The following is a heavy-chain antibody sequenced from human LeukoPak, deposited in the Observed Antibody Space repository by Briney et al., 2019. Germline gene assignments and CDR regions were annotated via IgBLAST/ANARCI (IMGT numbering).Heavy chain of an antibody. J-gene: IGHJ4*02. CDR1: GFTFSSYG. D-gene: IGHD4-17*01. CDR3: ARDSTLYGDYSNYFDY. Sequence: PGRSLRLSCAASGFTFSSYGMHWVRQAPGKGLEWVAVISYDGSNKYYADSVKGRFTISRDNSKNTLYLQMNSLRAEDTAVYYCARDSTLYGDYSNYFDYWGQGTLVTVSS. V-gene: IGHV3-30*03. CDR2: ISYDGSNK.